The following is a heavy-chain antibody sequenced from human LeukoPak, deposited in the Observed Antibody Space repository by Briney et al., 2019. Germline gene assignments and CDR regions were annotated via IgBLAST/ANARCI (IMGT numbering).Heavy chain of an antibody. CDR2: IYHSGST. Sequence: PSETLSLTCTVSGGSISNYYWSWIRQPPGKGLEWIGYIYHSGSTNYNPSLKSRVTISLDTSKNQLSLKLSSVTAADTAVYYCARGSGWYLYWGQGTLVTVSS. J-gene: IGHJ4*02. CDR1: GGSISNYY. CDR3: ARGSGWYLY. V-gene: IGHV4-59*08. D-gene: IGHD6-19*01.